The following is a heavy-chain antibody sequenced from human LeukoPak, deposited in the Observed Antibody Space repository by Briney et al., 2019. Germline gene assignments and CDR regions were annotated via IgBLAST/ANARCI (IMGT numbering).Heavy chain of an antibody. CDR2: IYYSGST. J-gene: IGHJ3*02. CDR1: GGSISSGDYY. V-gene: IGHV4-30-4*01. Sequence: SQTLSLTCTVSGGSISSGDYYWSWIRQPPGKGLEWIGYIYYSGSTHYNPSLKSRVTISVDTSKNQFSLKLSSVTAADTAVYYCATYCSSTSCYTVDAFDIWGQGTMVTVSS. D-gene: IGHD2-2*02. CDR3: ATYCSSTSCYTVDAFDI.